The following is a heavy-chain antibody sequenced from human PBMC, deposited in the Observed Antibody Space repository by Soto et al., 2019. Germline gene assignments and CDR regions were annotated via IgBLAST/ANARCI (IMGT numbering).Heavy chain of an antibody. V-gene: IGHV3-64*04. CDR1: GFTFSSYA. D-gene: IGHD6-6*01. Sequence: PGGSLRLSCSASGFTFSSYAMHWFRQAPGHGLEYVSSISSNGGSTYYADSVKGRFTISRDNSKNTLYLQMNSLRDEDTAVYYCARDDEYSSSRHPVDYYYYGMDVWGQGTTVTVSS. J-gene: IGHJ6*02. CDR3: ARDDEYSSSRHPVDYYYYGMDV. CDR2: ISSNGGST.